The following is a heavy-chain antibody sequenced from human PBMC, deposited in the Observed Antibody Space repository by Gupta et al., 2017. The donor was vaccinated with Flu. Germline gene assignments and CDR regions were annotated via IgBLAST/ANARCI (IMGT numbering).Heavy chain of an antibody. CDR2: IIPIFATS. CDR3: VKGVTYYMNAFDI. D-gene: IGHD3-10*01. CDR1: GGTFSSYS. Sequence: VQLVQSGAEVKKPGSSVKVSCKASGGTFSSYSISWVRQAPGQGLEWMGGIIPIFATSTSAQKFQGRVTITADQFTSTVYMELSSLRSEDTAVYYCVKGVTYYMNAFDIWGQGTMVTVSS. V-gene: IGHV1-69*01. J-gene: IGHJ3*02.